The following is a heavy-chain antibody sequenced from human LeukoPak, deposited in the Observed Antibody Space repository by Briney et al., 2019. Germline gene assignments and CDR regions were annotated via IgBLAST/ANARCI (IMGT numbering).Heavy chain of an antibody. CDR2: ISSSGSTI. J-gene: IGHJ4*02. V-gene: IGHV3-11*04. D-gene: IGHD2-2*01. CDR3: AKERGYCSSTSCHYFDY. CDR1: GFTFSDYY. Sequence: GGSLRLSCAASGFTFSDYYMSWIRQTPGKGLEWVSYISSSGSTIYYADSVKGRFTISRDNAKNSLYLQMNSLRAEDTAVYYCAKERGYCSSTSCHYFDYWGQGTLVTVSS.